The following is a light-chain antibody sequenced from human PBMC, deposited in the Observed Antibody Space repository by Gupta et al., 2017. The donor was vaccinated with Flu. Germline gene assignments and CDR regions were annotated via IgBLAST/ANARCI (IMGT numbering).Light chain of an antibody. Sequence: PATLSVSPGERATLSCRANQSISNHLAWYQHKPGQAPRLLIHGASTTATGIPARFSGSGSGTQFTLTISSLQSEDLADYYCHQYIKWPRTFGQGTKVEIK. V-gene: IGKV3-15*01. J-gene: IGKJ1*01. CDR1: QSISNH. CDR2: GAS. CDR3: HQYIKWPRT.